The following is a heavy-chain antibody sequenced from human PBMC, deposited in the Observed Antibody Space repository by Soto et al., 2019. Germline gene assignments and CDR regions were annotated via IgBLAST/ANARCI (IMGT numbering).Heavy chain of an antibody. Sequence: SETLSLTCTVSGDSIISSDFYWGWVRQPPGKGLEWIGSIFYLGSSYYNPSLKSRVTMSVDTSKNQFSLRLRSVTAADTALYFCARHTLALRKNNWFDPWGQGIMVTVSS. CDR3: ARHTLALRKNNWFDP. J-gene: IGHJ5*02. V-gene: IGHV4-39*01. CDR2: IFYLGSS. CDR1: GDSIISSDFY. D-gene: IGHD3-3*02.